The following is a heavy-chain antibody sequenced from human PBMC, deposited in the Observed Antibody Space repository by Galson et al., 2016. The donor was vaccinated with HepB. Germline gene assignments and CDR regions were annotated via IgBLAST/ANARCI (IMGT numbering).Heavy chain of an antibody. V-gene: IGHV4-34*01. CDR3: ASGMDQAKIGH. CDR1: GGSFNDYY. Sequence: SETLSLTCAVSGGSFNDYYWSWIRQPPEKGLEWIGEIHPSGSAHYNPSLTSRVTISLDTSKRQFSLTLSSMTAADTAVYYCASGMDQAKIGHWGQGALVTVSS. J-gene: IGHJ4*02. CDR2: IHPSGSA. D-gene: IGHD2-2*03.